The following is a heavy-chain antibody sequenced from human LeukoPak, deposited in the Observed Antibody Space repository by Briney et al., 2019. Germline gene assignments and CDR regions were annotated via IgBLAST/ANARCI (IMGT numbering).Heavy chain of an antibody. J-gene: IGHJ6*03. CDR1: GGSISSYY. Sequence: PSETLSLTCTVSGGSISSYYWSWIRQPPGKGLEWIGYIYYSGSTNYNPSLKSRVTISVDTSKNQFSLELSSVTAADTAVCYCARGRRMTFRPGYYYYMDVWGKGTTVTVSS. V-gene: IGHV4-59*01. D-gene: IGHD2/OR15-2a*01. CDR3: ARGRRMTFRPGYYYYMDV. CDR2: IYYSGST.